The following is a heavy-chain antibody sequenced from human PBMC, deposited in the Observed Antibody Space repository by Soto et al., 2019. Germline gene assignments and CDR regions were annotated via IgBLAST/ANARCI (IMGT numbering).Heavy chain of an antibody. Sequence: EVQLLESGGGLVQPGGSLRLSCAASGFTFSSYAMSWVRQAPGKGLEWVSAISGSGGSTYYADSVKGRFTISRDNSKNTLYLQMNSLRAEDTAVYYCAKAPTMVRGVIITKNYYYMDVWGKGTTVTVSS. D-gene: IGHD3-10*01. V-gene: IGHV3-23*01. J-gene: IGHJ6*03. CDR3: AKAPTMVRGVIITKNYYYMDV. CDR2: ISGSGGST. CDR1: GFTFSSYA.